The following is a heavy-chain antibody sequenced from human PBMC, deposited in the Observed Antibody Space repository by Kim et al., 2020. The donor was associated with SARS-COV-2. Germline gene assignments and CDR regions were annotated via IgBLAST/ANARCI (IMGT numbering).Heavy chain of an antibody. D-gene: IGHD6-13*01. Sequence: SETLSLTCTVSGGSISSSSYYWGWIRQPPGKGLEWIGSIYYSGSTYYNPSLKSRVTISVDTSKNQFSLKLSSVTAADTAVYYCARTTRAAAGPIDPWGQG. J-gene: IGHJ5*02. CDR3: ARTTRAAAGPIDP. CDR1: GGSISSSSYY. CDR2: IYYSGST. V-gene: IGHV4-39*01.